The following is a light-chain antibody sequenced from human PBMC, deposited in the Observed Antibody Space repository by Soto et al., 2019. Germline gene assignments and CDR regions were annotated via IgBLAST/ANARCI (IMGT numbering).Light chain of an antibody. CDR2: DVS. V-gene: IGLV2-14*03. CDR1: SSDVGGYNY. CDR3: SSYIPIHSTYV. J-gene: IGLJ1*01. Sequence: QSAVTQPASVSGSRGQAITISCTGTSSDVGGYNYVSWYQHHPGKAPKRMIHDVSNRPSGVSNRFSGSKSGNTASLTISGLQAVDEADHYRSSYIPIHSTYVFRTRKKVTVL.